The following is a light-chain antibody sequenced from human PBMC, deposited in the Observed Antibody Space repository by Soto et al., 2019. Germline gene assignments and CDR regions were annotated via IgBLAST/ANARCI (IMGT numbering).Light chain of an antibody. V-gene: IGKV2D-29*02. J-gene: IGKJ5*01. CDR3: MQSTQLPPT. Sequence: DVVMTQTPLSLSVAPGQPASISCKSSKSLLHITGETFLFWYLQKPGQSPQLLIYKVSTRVSGVPDRFSGSGSGTDFTLEISRVETDDVGIYYCMQSTQLPPTFGQGTRLGIE. CDR1: KSLLHITGETF. CDR2: KVS.